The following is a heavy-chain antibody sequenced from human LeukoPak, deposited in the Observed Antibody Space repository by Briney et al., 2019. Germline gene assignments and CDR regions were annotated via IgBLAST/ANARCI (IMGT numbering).Heavy chain of an antibody. CDR2: INHSGST. J-gene: IGHJ4*02. CDR1: GGSFSGYY. CDR3: ARGVYYGGVPYHELDY. Sequence: SETLSLTCAVYGGSFSGYYWSWIRQPPGKGLEWIGEINHSGSTNYNPSLKSRVTISVDTSKNQFSLKLSSVPAADTAVYYWARGVYYGGVPYHELDYWGQGTLVTVSS. D-gene: IGHD3-16*01. V-gene: IGHV4-34*01.